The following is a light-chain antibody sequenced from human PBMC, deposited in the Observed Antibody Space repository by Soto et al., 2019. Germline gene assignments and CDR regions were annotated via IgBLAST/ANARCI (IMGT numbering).Light chain of an antibody. CDR3: QQYDSSPFT. Sequence: EIELTQSPGTLSLSPGERATLSCRASQSVSSSYLAWYQQKPGQAPRLLIYGASSRATGIPDRFSGSGSGTDFTLTISRLEPEDFAVYYCQQYDSSPFTFGHGTKVDIK. CDR2: GAS. CDR1: QSVSSSY. V-gene: IGKV3-20*01. J-gene: IGKJ3*01.